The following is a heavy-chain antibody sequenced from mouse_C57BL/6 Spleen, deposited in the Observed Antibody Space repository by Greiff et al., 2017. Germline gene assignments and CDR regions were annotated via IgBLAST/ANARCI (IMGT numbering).Heavy chain of an antibody. J-gene: IGHJ4*01. V-gene: IGHV1-69*02. CDR2: IDPSDSYT. Sequence: VQLQQSGPELVKPGASVKLSCKASGYTFTSYWMHWVKQRPGQGLEWIGEIDPSDSYTNYNQKFKGKATLTVDKSSSTAYMQLSSLTSEDSAVYYCARSITTEAMDYWGQGTSVTVSS. CDR3: ARSITTEAMDY. CDR1: GYTFTSYW. D-gene: IGHD1-1*01.